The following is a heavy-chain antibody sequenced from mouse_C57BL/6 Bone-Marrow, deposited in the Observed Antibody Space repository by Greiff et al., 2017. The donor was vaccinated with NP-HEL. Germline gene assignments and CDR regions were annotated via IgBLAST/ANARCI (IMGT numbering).Heavy chain of an antibody. CDR2: IYPGDGDT. CDR3: ARELSLRSSNFDY. J-gene: IGHJ2*01. CDR1: GYAFSSYW. Sequence: VKLMESGAELVKPGASVKISCKASGYAFSSYWMNWVKQRPGKGLEWIGQIYPGDGDTNYNGKFKGKATLTADKSSSTAYMQLSSLTSEDSAVYFCARELSLRSSNFDYWGQGTTLTVSS. D-gene: IGHD1-1*01. V-gene: IGHV1-80*01.